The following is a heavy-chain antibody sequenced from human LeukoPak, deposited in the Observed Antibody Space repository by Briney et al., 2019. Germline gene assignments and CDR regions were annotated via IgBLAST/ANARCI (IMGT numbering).Heavy chain of an antibody. CDR3: ATFPRYYYDSSGYYYFDY. CDR2: FDPEDGET. CDR1: GYTLTELS. Sequence: ASVKVSCKVSGYTLTELSMHWVRQAPGEGLEWMGGFDPEDGETIYAQKFQGRVTMTEDTSTDTAYMELSSLRSEDTAVYYCATFPRYYYDSSGYYYFDYWGQGTLVTVSS. J-gene: IGHJ4*02. V-gene: IGHV1-24*01. D-gene: IGHD3-22*01.